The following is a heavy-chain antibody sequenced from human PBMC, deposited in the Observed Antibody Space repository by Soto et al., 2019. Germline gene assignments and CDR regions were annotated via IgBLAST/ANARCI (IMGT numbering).Heavy chain of an antibody. J-gene: IGHJ5*02. CDR2: INHSGST. CDR3: ARAGRIVVVIEQINWFDP. V-gene: IGHV4-34*01. CDR1: GGSFSGYY. D-gene: IGHD2-21*01. Sequence: SETLSLTCAVYGGSFSGYYWSWIRQPPGKGLEWIGEINHSGSTNYNPSLKSRVTISVDTSKNQFSLKLSSVTAADTAVYYCARAGRIVVVIEQINWFDPWGQGTLVTVSS.